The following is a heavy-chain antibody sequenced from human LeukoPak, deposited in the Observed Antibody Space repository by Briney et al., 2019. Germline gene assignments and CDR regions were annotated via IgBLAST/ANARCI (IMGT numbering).Heavy chain of an antibody. D-gene: IGHD4-17*01. CDR1: GGSISSYY. V-gene: IGHV4-59*01. CDR3: ARAATTVTPFDY. J-gene: IGHJ4*02. CDR2: IYYSGST. Sequence: PSETLSLTCTVSGGSISSYYWSWIRQPPGKGLEWIGYIYYSGSTNYNPSLKSRVTISVDTSKNQFPLKLSSVTAADTAVYYCARAATTVTPFDYWGQGTLVTVSS.